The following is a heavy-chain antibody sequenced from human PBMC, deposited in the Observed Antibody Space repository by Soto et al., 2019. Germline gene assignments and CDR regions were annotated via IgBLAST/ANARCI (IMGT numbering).Heavy chain of an antibody. J-gene: IGHJ1*01. V-gene: IGHV4-39*01. Sequence: PSETLSLTCTVSGGSITSSSHYWGWIRQPPGKGLEWIGSIYYSGSTYYNPSLKSRVTISVDTSKNQFSLKLSSVTAADTAVYSCARRFEYFHHWGQGTLVT. CDR1: GGSITSSSHY. CDR2: IYYSGST. CDR3: ARRFEYFHH.